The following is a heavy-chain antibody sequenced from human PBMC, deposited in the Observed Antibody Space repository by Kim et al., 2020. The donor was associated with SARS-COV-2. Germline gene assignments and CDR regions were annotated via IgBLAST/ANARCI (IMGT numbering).Heavy chain of an antibody. V-gene: IGHV4-59*13. CDR2: IYYSGST. CDR3: ARTLGYSGYDYPFYYYYGMGV. D-gene: IGHD5-12*01. Sequence: SETLSLTCTVSGGSISSYYWSWIRQPPGKGLEWIGYIYYSGSTNYNPSLKSGVTISVDTSKNQFSLKLSSVNAADTAVYYCARTLGYSGYDYPFYYYYGMGVGGQGTGLTVS. J-gene: IGHJ6*02. CDR1: GGSISSYY.